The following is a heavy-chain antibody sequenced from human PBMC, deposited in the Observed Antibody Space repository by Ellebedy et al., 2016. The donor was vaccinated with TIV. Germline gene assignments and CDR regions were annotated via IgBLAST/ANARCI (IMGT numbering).Heavy chain of an antibody. D-gene: IGHD2-21*01. CDR2: IKSKTDGGTT. CDR1: GFTFSSYA. Sequence: PGGSLRLSCAASGFTFSSYAMSWVRQAPGKGLEWVGRIKSKTDGGTTDYAAPVKGRFTISRDDSKNTLYLQMNSLKTEDTAVYYCTTDSLHIQSPHWGQGTLVTVSS. V-gene: IGHV3-15*01. CDR3: TTDSLHIQSPH. J-gene: IGHJ4*02.